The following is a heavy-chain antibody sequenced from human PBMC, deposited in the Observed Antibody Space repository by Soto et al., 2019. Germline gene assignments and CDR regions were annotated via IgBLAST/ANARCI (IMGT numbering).Heavy chain of an antibody. CDR2: ISYDGSKK. CDR3: ARGGMVGGRSGMDV. CDR1: GFTFSSYA. Sequence: QVQLVESGGGVVQPGRSLRLSCAASGFTFSSYAMHWVRQAQGKGLEWVAVISYDGSKKYYADSVKGRFTISRDNSKNTLYLQMNSLRAEDTAVYYCARGGMVGGRSGMDVWGQGTTVTVAS. V-gene: IGHV3-30-3*01. D-gene: IGHD3-10*01. J-gene: IGHJ6*02.